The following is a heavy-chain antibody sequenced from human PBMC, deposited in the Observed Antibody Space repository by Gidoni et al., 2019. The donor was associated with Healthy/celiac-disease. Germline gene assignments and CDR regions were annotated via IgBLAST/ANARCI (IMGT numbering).Heavy chain of an antibody. V-gene: IGHV3-30*18. CDR2: ISYDGSNK. J-gene: IGHJ4*02. Sequence: QVQLVESGGGLVQPGRSLRLSCAASGFTFSSYGMHWVRQAPGKGLEWVAVISYDGSNKYYADSVKGRFTISRDNSKNTLYMQMNSLRAEDTAVYYCANPYYYGSGSYSTFPDYWGQGTLVTVSS. D-gene: IGHD3-10*01. CDR3: ANPYYYGSGSYSTFPDY. CDR1: GFTFSSYG.